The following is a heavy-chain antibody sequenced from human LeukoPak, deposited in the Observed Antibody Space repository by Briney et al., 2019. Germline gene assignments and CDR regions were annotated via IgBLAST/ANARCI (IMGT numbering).Heavy chain of an antibody. CDR1: GFTFSSYS. D-gene: IGHD3-9*01. CDR2: ISSSSSTI. CDR3: ARDGGVRYPMGFFDY. V-gene: IGHV3-48*01. J-gene: IGHJ4*02. Sequence: PGGSLGLSCAASGFTFSSYSMNWVRQAPGKGLEWVSYISSSSSTIYYADSVKGRFTISRDNAKNSLYLQMNSLRAEDTAVYYCARDGGVRYPMGFFDYWGQGTLVTVSS.